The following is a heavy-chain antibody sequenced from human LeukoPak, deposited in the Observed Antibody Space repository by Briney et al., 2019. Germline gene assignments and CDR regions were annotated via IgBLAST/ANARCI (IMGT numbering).Heavy chain of an antibody. V-gene: IGHV4-4*07. CDR3: ARGKALSGTYYYYFDY. D-gene: IGHD1-26*01. CDR1: GGSISGYY. CDR2: VHTSEST. J-gene: IGHJ4*02. Sequence: SETLSLTCTVSGGSISGYYWSWIRQSAGKGLEWIGRVHTSESTSYNPSLKSRVTVSVDTSKNQFSLKLSSVTAADTAVYYCARGKALSGTYYYYFDYWGQGTLATVSS.